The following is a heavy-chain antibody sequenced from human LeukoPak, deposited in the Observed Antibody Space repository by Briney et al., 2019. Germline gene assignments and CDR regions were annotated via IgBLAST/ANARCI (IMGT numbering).Heavy chain of an antibody. D-gene: IGHD2-21*02. CDR3: ARKYCGDDCYPYYFDY. CDR2: ISGSGGST. CDR1: GFTFSSHA. Sequence: QPGGSLRLSCAASGFTFSSHAMSWVRQAPGKGLEWVSAISGSGGSTYYADSVKGRFTISRDNSKNTLYLQMNSLRVEDTAVYYCARKYCGDDCYPYYFDYWGQGTLVTVSS. J-gene: IGHJ4*02. V-gene: IGHV3-23*01.